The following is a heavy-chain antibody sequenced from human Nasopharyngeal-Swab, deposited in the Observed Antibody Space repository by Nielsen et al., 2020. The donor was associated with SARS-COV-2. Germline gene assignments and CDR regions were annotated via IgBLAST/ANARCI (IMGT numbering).Heavy chain of an antibody. Sequence: ASLLISCNASGYTFTGYYMHWVRHAPGQGLEWMGWINPNSGGTNYAQKFQGRVTMTRDTSISTAYMELSRLRSDDTAVYYCARGAAKYYYYGMDVWGQGTTVTVSS. V-gene: IGHV1-2*02. CDR3: ARGAAKYYYYGMDV. D-gene: IGHD5-18*01. CDR2: INPNSGGT. J-gene: IGHJ6*02. CDR1: GYTFTGYY.